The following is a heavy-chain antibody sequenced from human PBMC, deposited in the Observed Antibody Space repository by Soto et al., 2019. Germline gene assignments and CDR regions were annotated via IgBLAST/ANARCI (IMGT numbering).Heavy chain of an antibody. D-gene: IGHD3-22*01. Sequence: EVQLLQSGGGLVQPGGSLRLSCAASGFTFTSYAMSWVRQAPGKGLEWVSTISGTGGSTYYPDSVKGRFTLSRDNSRNTVYLQMNSPRAEVAAVYYCAKEMTSGYYLFDYWGQGTLVTVSS. J-gene: IGHJ4*02. CDR2: ISGTGGST. CDR3: AKEMTSGYYLFDY. CDR1: GFTFTSYA. V-gene: IGHV3-23*01.